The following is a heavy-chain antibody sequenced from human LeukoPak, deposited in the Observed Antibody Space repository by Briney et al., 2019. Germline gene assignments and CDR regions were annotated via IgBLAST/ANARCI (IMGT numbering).Heavy chain of an antibody. V-gene: IGHV4-61*05. CDR3: ARHRGNGYDRDFDI. D-gene: IGHD3-22*01. CDR1: GDSIKTSSYY. J-gene: IGHJ3*02. Sequence: SETLSLTCTVSGDSIKTSSYYWSWIRQPPGEGVEWIGYISYSGSTNYIPSLKSRVTISVDTSKNQFSLKLTSVTAADTAVYYCARHRGNGYDRDFDIWGQGTMVTVSS. CDR2: ISYSGST.